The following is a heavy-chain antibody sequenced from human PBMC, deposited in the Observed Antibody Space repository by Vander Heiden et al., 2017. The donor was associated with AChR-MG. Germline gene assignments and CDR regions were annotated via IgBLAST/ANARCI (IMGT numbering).Heavy chain of an antibody. V-gene: IGHV1-2*02. CDR1: GYHFTAYY. J-gene: IGHJ5*02. CDR2: INPNSGGT. Sequence: QVQLVQSGVEVKKPGASVKVSCKASGYHFTAYYRHWVRQAPGQGLEWMGWINPNSGGTNYAQKFQGRVIMTRDTSISTAYMELSRLRSDDTAVYYCARDEIARVPENWFDPWGQGTLVTVSS. CDR3: ARDEIARVPENWFDP.